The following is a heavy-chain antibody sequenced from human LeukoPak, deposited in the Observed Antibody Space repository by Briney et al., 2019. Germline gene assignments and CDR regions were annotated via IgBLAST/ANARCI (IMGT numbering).Heavy chain of an antibody. V-gene: IGHV3-66*01. CDR3: TRGQSYCGADCYSD. Sequence: GGSLRSSCAASGFSVSNYYRSWVRQPPGKGLEWVSVMYTGGGRYYGDSVKGRFTISRDNSKNTVFLQMNSLRVEDTALYYCTRGQSYCGADCYSDWGQGTLVTVSS. CDR1: GFSVSNYY. J-gene: IGHJ4*02. D-gene: IGHD2-21*02. CDR2: MYTGGGR.